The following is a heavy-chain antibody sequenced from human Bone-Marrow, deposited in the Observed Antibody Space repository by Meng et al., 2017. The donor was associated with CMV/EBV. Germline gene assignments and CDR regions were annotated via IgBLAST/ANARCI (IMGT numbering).Heavy chain of an antibody. J-gene: IGHJ6*02. Sequence: GESLKISCAASGFTFSSYEMNWVRQAPGEGLEWVAYISSSDGTIKYADFVKGRFTISRDNAKNSLYLQMNSLRAEDTAVYYCARVIPAALYGMDVWGQGTTVTVSS. CDR2: ISSSDGTI. CDR3: ARVIPAALYGMDV. CDR1: GFTFSSYE. D-gene: IGHD2-2*01. V-gene: IGHV3-48*03.